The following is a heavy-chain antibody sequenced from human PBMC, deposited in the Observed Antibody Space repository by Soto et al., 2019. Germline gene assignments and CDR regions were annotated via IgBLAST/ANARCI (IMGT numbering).Heavy chain of an antibody. D-gene: IGHD3-10*01. CDR2: IYTSGST. CDR3: ARDGEAGRWFGESTPNWFDP. J-gene: IGHJ5*02. Sequence: QVQLQESGPGLVKPSETLSLTCTVSGGSISSYYWSWIRQPAGKGLEWIGRIYTSGSTNYNPSLKSRVTMSVDTSKIQFSLKLSSVTAPDTAVDYCARDGEAGRWFGESTPNWFDPWGQETLVTVSS. V-gene: IGHV4-4*07. CDR1: GGSISSYY.